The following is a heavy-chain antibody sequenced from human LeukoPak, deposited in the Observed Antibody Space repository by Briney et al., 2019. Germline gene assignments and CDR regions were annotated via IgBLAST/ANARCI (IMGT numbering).Heavy chain of an antibody. CDR1: GYTFTSYA. Sequence: GASVKVSCKASGYTFTSYAMHWVRQAPGQRLEWMGWINAGNGNTKYSQKFQGRVTITRDASASTAYMELSRLRSDDTAVYYCARGAGDQGYFDLWGRGTLVTVSS. D-gene: IGHD7-27*01. CDR3: ARGAGDQGYFDL. J-gene: IGHJ2*01. V-gene: IGHV1-3*01. CDR2: INAGNGNT.